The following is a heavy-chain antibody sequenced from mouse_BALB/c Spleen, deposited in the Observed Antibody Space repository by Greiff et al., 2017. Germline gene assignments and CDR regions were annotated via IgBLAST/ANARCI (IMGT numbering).Heavy chain of an antibody. D-gene: IGHD2-2*01. J-gene: IGHJ3*01. CDR1: GYAFSSYW. V-gene: IGHV1-80*01. CDR2: IYPGDGDT. CDR3: GGYDAWFAY. Sequence: QLKQSGAELVRPGSSVKISCKASGYAFSSYWMNWVKQRPGQGLEWIGQIYPGDGDTNYNGKFKGKATLTADKSSSTAYMQLSSLTSEDSAVYFCGGYDAWFAYWGQGTLVTVSA.